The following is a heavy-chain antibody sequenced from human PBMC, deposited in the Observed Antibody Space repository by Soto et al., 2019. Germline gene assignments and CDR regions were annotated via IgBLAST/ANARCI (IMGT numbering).Heavy chain of an antibody. V-gene: IGHV3-23*01. J-gene: IGHJ4*02. Sequence: EVQLLESGGGLVQPGGSLRLSCAASGFTFSSYAMSWVRQAPGKGLEWVSVISGSGGSTYYADSVKGRFTISRDNSKNTLYLQMDSLRAEDTAVYYWAKRGAGRYCDYWGQGTLVTVSS. CDR2: ISGSGGST. D-gene: IGHD1-26*01. CDR1: GFTFSSYA. CDR3: AKRGAGRYCDY.